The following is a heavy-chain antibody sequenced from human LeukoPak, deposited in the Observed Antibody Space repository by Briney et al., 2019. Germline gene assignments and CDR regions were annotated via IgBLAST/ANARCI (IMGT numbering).Heavy chain of an antibody. CDR2: ISAYNGNT. Sequence: ASVKVSCKASGYTFTSYSISWVRQAPGQGLEWMGWISAYNGNTNYAQKLQGRVTMTTDTSTSTAYMELRSLRSDDTAVYYCARVGQRARYDYVWGSYRYPPPFDYWGQGTLVTVSS. V-gene: IGHV1-18*01. J-gene: IGHJ4*02. CDR3: ARVGQRARYDYVWGSYRYPPPFDY. CDR1: GYTFTSYS. D-gene: IGHD3-16*02.